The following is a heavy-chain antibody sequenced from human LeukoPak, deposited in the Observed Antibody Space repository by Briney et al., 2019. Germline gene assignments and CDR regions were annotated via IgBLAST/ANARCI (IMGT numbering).Heavy chain of an antibody. CDR1: GGSITSSSYH. J-gene: IGHJ5*02. CDR2: MYYSGST. D-gene: IGHD2-2*01. V-gene: IGHV4-39*07. CDR3: ARDHMVPAAFDL. Sequence: SETLSLTCTVSGGSITSSSYHWGWIRQPPGKGLEWIGSMYYSGSTYHNPSLKSRVTISVDTSKNQFSLKLTSVAAADTAGYYCARDHMVPAAFDLWGQGTLVTVSS.